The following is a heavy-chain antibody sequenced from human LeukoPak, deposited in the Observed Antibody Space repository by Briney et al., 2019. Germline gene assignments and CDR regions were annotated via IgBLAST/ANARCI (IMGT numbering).Heavy chain of an antibody. V-gene: IGHV3-74*01. CDR2: IASDGSST. Sequence: RGSLRLSCAASGFTFSSYWMNWVRQAPGKGLVWVSRIASDGSSTTYADSVKGRFSISRDNAKNTLYLQMNSLRVEDTAVYYCARAPHRKHYYYGMDVWGQGTTVTVSS. CDR3: ARAPHRKHYYYGMDV. CDR1: GFTFSSYW. J-gene: IGHJ6*02.